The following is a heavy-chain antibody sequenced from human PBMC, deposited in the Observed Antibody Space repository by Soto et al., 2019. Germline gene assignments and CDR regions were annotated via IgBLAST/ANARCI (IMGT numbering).Heavy chain of an antibody. Sequence: GESLKISCKGSGYSFTSYWIGWVRQMPGKGLEWMGIIYPGDSDTRYSPSFQGQVTISADKSISTAYLQWSSLKASDTVMYYCARHRSLKTGYYYFMDVWGKGTTVTVSS. CDR1: GYSFTSYW. CDR3: ARHRSLKTGYYYFMDV. CDR2: IYPGDSDT. J-gene: IGHJ6*03. V-gene: IGHV5-51*01.